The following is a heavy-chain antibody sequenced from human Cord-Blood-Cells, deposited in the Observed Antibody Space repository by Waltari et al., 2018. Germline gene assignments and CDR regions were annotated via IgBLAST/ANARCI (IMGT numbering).Heavy chain of an antibody. CDR2: INHSGST. CDR1: GGSFSGYY. Sequence: QVQLQQWGAGLLKPSETLSLTCAVYGGSFSGYYWSWIRQPPGKGLEWIGEINHSGSTNYNPALKRRVTISVDTSKNQFSLKLSSVTAADTAVYYCARGGGSYYNWFDPWGQGTLVTVSS. D-gene: IGHD1-26*01. CDR3: ARGGGSYYNWFDP. V-gene: IGHV4-34*01. J-gene: IGHJ5*02.